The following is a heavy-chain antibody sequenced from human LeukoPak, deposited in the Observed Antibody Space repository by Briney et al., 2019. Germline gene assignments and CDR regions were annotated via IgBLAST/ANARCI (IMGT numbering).Heavy chain of an antibody. CDR1: GFTFSSYA. Sequence: GGSLRLSCAASGFTFSSYAMSWVRRAPGKGLEWVSTISGSGGSTYYADSVKGRFTISRDNSKNTLYLQMNSLRVEDTAVYHCAKGGGYGYFDYWGQGTLVTVSS. CDR3: AKGGGYGYFDY. J-gene: IGHJ4*02. V-gene: IGHV3-23*01. D-gene: IGHD5-18*01. CDR2: ISGSGGST.